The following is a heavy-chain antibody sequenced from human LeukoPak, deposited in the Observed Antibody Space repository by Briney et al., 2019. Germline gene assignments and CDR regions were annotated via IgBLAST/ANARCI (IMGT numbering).Heavy chain of an antibody. D-gene: IGHD4-17*01. CDR3: ARGGRIGDYGDDDYYFDY. V-gene: IGHV1-69*05. J-gene: IGHJ4*02. CDR2: LISIFGTA. Sequence: SVKVSCKASAGTFSSYAISWVRQAPGQGLEWMGGLISIFGTANYAQKFQGRVTITTDESTSTAYMELSRLRSKDTAVDYCARGGRIGDYGDDDYYFDYWGQGTLVTVSS. CDR1: AGTFSSYA.